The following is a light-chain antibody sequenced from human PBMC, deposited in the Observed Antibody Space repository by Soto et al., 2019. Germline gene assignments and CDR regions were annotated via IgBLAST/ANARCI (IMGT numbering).Light chain of an antibody. Sequence: EIVMTHSPATLSVSPWEIATLSCRASQSVSSNLAWYQQKPGQPPRLLIYDASNTAIGIPARFSGSGSGTDFTLTISSLEPEDFAVYYCQQRSNWPITFGQGTRLEI. V-gene: IGKV3-11*01. CDR2: DAS. CDR1: QSVSSN. J-gene: IGKJ5*01. CDR3: QQRSNWPIT.